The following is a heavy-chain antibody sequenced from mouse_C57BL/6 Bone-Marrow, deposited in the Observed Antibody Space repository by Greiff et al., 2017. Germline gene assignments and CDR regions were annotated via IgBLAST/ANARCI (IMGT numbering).Heavy chain of an antibody. CDR3: ARRHYYALFAY. CDR1: GYAFSSYW. Sequence: VQLQQSGAELVKPGASVKISCKASGYAFSSYWMNWVKQRPGKGLEWIGQIYPGDGDTNYNGKFKGKATLTADKSSSPAYMQLSRLTSEDSAVYFSARRHYYALFAYWGQGTLVTVSA. CDR2: IYPGDGDT. J-gene: IGHJ3*01. D-gene: IGHD2-1*01. V-gene: IGHV1-80*01.